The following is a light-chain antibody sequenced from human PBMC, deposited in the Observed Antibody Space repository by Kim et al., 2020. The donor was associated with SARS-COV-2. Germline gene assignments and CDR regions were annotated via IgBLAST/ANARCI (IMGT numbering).Light chain of an antibody. Sequence: VALGQTVRITYQGDSLSSYYATWYQQKPGQAPILVIYGKNNRPSGIPDRFSGSSSGNTASLTITGTQAGDEADYYCNSRDSNDNVVFGGGTQLTVL. V-gene: IGLV3-19*01. CDR3: NSRDSNDNVV. J-gene: IGLJ2*01. CDR1: SLSSYY. CDR2: GKN.